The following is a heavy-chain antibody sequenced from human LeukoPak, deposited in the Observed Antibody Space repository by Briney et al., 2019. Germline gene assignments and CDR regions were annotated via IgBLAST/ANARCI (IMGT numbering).Heavy chain of an antibody. D-gene: IGHD3-22*01. CDR1: GFTVSSYS. V-gene: IGHV3-21*01. Sequence: GGSLRLSCAASGFTVSSYSMNWVRQAPGKGLEWVSSITSSSYIYYADSVKGRFTISRDNAKNSLYLQMNSLRAEDTAVYYCARVGFRTYYYDSSGYYYGFGAFDIWGQGTMVTVSS. CDR2: ITSSSYI. J-gene: IGHJ3*02. CDR3: ARVGFRTYYYDSSGYYYGFGAFDI.